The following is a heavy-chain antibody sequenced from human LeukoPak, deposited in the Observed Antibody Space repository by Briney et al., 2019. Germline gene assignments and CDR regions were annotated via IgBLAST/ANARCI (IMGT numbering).Heavy chain of an antibody. Sequence: SETLSLTCTVSGGSISISNYYWGWIRQPPGKGLEWIGAIYYRGSTYYNPSLKSRVTMSVDTSTNQFSPKLSSVTAADTAMYYCARQGLRLTSDYWGQGTLVTVSS. CDR3: ARQGLRLTSDY. CDR2: IYYRGST. D-gene: IGHD4-17*01. CDR1: GGSISISNYY. V-gene: IGHV4-39*01. J-gene: IGHJ4*02.